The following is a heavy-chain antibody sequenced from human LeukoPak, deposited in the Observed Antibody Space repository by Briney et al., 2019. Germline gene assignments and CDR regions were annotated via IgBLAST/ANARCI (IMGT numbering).Heavy chain of an antibody. J-gene: IGHJ4*02. CDR3: ARGYCSSTSCQPFDY. CDR1: GDSISSSNW. CDR2: IYHSGST. D-gene: IGHD2-2*01. Sequence: AGTLSLTCAVSGDSISSSNWWSWVRQPPGKGLEWIGEIYHSGSTNYNPSLKSRVTISVDKSKNQFSLKLSSVTAADTAVYYCARGYCSSTSCQPFDYWGQGTLVTVSS. V-gene: IGHV4-4*02.